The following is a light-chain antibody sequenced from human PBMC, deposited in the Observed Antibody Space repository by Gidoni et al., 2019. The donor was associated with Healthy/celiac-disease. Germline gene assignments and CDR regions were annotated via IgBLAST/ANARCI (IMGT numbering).Light chain of an antibody. V-gene: IGKV1-39*01. Sequence: DIQMTQSPSSLSASVGDRVTITCRASQSISSYLNWYQQKPGNAPKLLIYAASSLQSGVPSRFSGSGSGTDFTLTISSLQPEDFATYYCQQSYSTPRTFGQGTTVEIK. CDR2: AAS. CDR3: QQSYSTPRT. J-gene: IGKJ1*01. CDR1: QSISSY.